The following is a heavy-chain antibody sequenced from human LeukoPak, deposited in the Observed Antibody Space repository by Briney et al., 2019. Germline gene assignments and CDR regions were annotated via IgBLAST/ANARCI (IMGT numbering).Heavy chain of an antibody. V-gene: IGHV1-46*01. Sequence: ASVKVSCKASGYTFTSNYIHWVRQAPGQGLEWMGMIYPRDGSTSYAQKFQGRVTVTRDTSTSTVHMELSGPRSEDTAVYYCARDQEGFDYWGQGTLVTVSS. CDR3: ARDQEGFDY. J-gene: IGHJ4*02. CDR2: IYPRDGST. CDR1: GYTFTSNY.